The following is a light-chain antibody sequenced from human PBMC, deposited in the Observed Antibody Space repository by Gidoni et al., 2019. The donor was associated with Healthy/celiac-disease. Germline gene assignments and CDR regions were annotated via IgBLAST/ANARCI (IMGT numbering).Light chain of an antibody. J-gene: IGKJ5*01. CDR1: QIVSSY. Sequence: EIVLTQSPATLSLSPGDRATISCRASQIVSSYLAWYQQKPGQAPRPLIYDASNRATGIPARFSGSGSGTDFTLTISSLEPEDFAVYYCQQRSNWPPTFGQGTRLEIK. V-gene: IGKV3-11*01. CDR3: QQRSNWPPT. CDR2: DAS.